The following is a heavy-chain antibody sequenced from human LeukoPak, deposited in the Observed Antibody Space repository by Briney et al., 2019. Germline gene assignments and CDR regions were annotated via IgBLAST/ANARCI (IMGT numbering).Heavy chain of an antibody. CDR1: GYTFTAYY. Sequence: ASGKVSCKASGYTFTAYYIHWGRQAPGQGLEWMGWINPNSGGTNYAQKFQGKVNMTRDTSTSTAYMELSRLRSDDTAVYSCAREVSITMIASDYWGQGTLVTVSS. J-gene: IGHJ4*02. CDR3: AREVSITMIASDY. V-gene: IGHV1-2*02. D-gene: IGHD3-22*01. CDR2: INPNSGGT.